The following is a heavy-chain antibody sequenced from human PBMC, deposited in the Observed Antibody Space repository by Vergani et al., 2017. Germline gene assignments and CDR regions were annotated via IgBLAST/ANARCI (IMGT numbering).Heavy chain of an antibody. CDR1: GFNFDDYA. J-gene: IGHJ4*02. Sequence: EVQLVESGGGLVRPGRSLRLSCSASGFNFDDYAMHWVRQAPGKGLEWVSGINWNSGNIAYADSVKGRFIISRDNAKNSLYLQMNSLRAEDTAVYYCARDLGQLPIIGIFDYWGQGTLVTVSS. D-gene: IGHD2-2*01. CDR3: ARDLGQLPIIGIFDY. CDR2: INWNSGNI. V-gene: IGHV3-9*01.